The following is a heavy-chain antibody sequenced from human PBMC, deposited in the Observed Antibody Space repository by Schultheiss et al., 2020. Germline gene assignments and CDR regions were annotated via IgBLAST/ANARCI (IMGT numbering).Heavy chain of an antibody. D-gene: IGHD4/OR15-4a*01. Sequence: SETLALTCAVSGGSISSSNWWSWVRQPPGKGLEWIGYIYYSGSTNYNPSLKSRVTISVDTSKNQFSLKLSSVTAADTAVYYCARGGLGAGAPRYWGQGTLVTVSS. V-gene: IGHV4-4*02. CDR1: GGSISSSNW. CDR2: IYYSGST. CDR3: ARGGLGAGAPRY. J-gene: IGHJ4*02.